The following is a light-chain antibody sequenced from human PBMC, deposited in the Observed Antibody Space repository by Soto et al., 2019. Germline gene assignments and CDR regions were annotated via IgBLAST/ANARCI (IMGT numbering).Light chain of an antibody. CDR3: SSKRDSSTLFV. Sequence: LTHPASVSGSPGQSITISCTGTSSDVGAYNYVSWYQHHPGKVPKLLIYEVTNRPSGVSDRFSGSKSGNTASLTIPGLQAEDEADYYCSSKRDSSTLFVFGTGTKVTVL. CDR2: EVT. CDR1: SSDVGAYNY. J-gene: IGLJ1*01. V-gene: IGLV2-14*01.